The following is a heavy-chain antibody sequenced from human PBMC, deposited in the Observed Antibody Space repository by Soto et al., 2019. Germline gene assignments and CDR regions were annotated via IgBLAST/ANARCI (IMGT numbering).Heavy chain of an antibody. CDR1: GYTFTSYA. D-gene: IGHD3-3*01. CDR2: INAGNGNT. V-gene: IGHV1-3*01. CDR3: ARXLWSGYPDTHYYYGMDV. J-gene: IGHJ6*02. Sequence: GASVKVSCKASGYTFTSYAMHWVRQAPGQRLEWMGWINAGNGNTKYSQKFRGRVTITRDTSASTAYMELSSLRSEDTAVYYCARXLWSGYPDTHYYYGMDVWGQGTTVTVSS.